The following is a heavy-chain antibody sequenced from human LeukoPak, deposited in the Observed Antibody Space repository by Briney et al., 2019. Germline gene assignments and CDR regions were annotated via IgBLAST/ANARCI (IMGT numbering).Heavy chain of an antibody. CDR3: AREDPSGSSFDY. CDR1: GYTVTSTY. J-gene: IGHJ4*02. Sequence: SVKVSCKASGYTVTSTYIHWVGQAPGQGFEWMSIINPSNGITRFAQKFQGRVSMTSDTSTSTVNMELTGLRSEDTAVYYCAREDPSGSSFDYWGQGTLVTVSS. V-gene: IGHV1-46*01. D-gene: IGHD3-10*01. CDR2: INPSNGIT.